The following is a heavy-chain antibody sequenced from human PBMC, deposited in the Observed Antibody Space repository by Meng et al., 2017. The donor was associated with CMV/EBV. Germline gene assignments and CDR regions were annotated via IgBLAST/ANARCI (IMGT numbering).Heavy chain of an antibody. V-gene: IGHV4-61*01. CDR1: GGSVSSGSYY. CDR2: IYYSGST. J-gene: IGHJ6*02. CDR3: ARVLRSGYYYYGMDV. D-gene: IGHD3-3*01. Sequence: LSCTVSGGSVSSGSYYWSWIRQPPGKGLEWIGYIYYSGSTNYNPSLKSRVTISVDTSKNQFSLKLSSVTAADTAVYYCARVLRSGYYYYGMDVWGQGTTVTVSS.